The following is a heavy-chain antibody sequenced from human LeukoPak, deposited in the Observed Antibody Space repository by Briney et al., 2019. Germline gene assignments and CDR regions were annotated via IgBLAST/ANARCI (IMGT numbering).Heavy chain of an antibody. J-gene: IGHJ2*01. CDR2: ISGSGSDT. Sequence: PGGSLRLSCAASGFNFSPYVMSWIRQAPGKGLEWVAGISGSGSDTYYADSVKGRFTISRDNFKNNVDLQMNSMRADDTAVYYCAKLGTYFYFDFWGRGTLVTVSS. CDR1: GFNFSPYV. V-gene: IGHV3-23*01. D-gene: IGHD7-27*01. CDR3: AKLGTYFYFDF.